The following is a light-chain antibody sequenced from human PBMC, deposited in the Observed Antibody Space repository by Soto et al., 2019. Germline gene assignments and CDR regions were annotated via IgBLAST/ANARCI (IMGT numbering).Light chain of an antibody. CDR2: GAS. Sequence: EIVLTQSPGTLSLSPGERATLSCRASQSVSSSYLAWYQQKPGQAPRLLIYGASSRATSIPDRFSGSGSGTDFTLTISRLEPEDGTVYYCHQYGSSRPFTFGPGKNVYIK. V-gene: IGKV3-20*01. CDR1: QSVSSSY. CDR3: HQYGSSRPFT. J-gene: IGKJ3*01.